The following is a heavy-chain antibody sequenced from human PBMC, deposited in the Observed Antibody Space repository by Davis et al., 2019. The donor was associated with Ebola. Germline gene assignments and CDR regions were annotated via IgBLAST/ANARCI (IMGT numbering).Heavy chain of an antibody. CDR3: AKDKAPYYYYGMDV. CDR2: IGSRSNDI. CDR1: GFTFSNYA. J-gene: IGHJ6*02. V-gene: IGHV3-48*02. Sequence: GESLKISCAASGFTFSNYAMYWVRQAPGKGLEWLSHIGSRSNDISYADSVKGRFTISRDNAKSSLYLQMNSLRDDDTAVYYCAKDKAPYYYYGMDVWGQGTTVTVSS.